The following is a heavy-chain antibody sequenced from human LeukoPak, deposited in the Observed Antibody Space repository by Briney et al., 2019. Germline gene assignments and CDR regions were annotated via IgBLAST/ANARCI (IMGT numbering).Heavy chain of an antibody. CDR2: ISSGGSDT. CDR3: ARDQGFSYYYYYMDV. CDR1: GFTFNSYA. D-gene: IGHD3-3*01. Sequence: GGSLRLSCAVSGFTFNSYAMSWVRQAPGKGPEWVSGISSGGSDTFYADSVKGRFTISRDNSKNTLYLQMNSLRAEDTAVYYCARDQGFSYYYYYMDVWGKGTTVTVSS. J-gene: IGHJ6*03. V-gene: IGHV3-23*01.